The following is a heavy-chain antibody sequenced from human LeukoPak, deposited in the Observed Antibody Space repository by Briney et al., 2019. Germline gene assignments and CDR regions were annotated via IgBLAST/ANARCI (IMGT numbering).Heavy chain of an antibody. D-gene: IGHD3-22*01. CDR2: IYTSGST. CDR3: ARATYYYDSSGYYYLNQDY. Sequence: SETLSLTCTVSGGSISSGSYYWSWIRQPAGKGLEWIGRIYTSGSTNYNPSLKSRVTISVDTSKNQSSLKLSSVTAADTAVYYCARATYYYDSSGYYYLNQDYWGQGTLVTVSS. J-gene: IGHJ4*02. CDR1: GGSISSGSYY. V-gene: IGHV4-61*02.